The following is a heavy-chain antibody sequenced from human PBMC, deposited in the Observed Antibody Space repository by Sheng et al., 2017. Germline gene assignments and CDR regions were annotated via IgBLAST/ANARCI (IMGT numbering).Heavy chain of an antibody. V-gene: IGHV4-61*01. CDR2: IYYSGST. CDR3: ARAGRGWYFLE. J-gene: IGHJ4*02. Sequence: QVQLQESGPGLVKPSETLSLTCTVSGGSVSSGSYYWSWIRQPPGKGLEWIGYIYYSGSTNYNPSLKSRVTISVDTSKNQFSLKLSSVTAADTAVYYCARAGRGWYFLEWGQGTLVTVSS. CDR1: GGSVSSGSYY. D-gene: IGHD6-19*01.